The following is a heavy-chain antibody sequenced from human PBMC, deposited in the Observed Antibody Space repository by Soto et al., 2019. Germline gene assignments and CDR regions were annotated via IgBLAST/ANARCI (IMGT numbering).Heavy chain of an antibody. CDR1: GFTFINYA. J-gene: IGHJ2*01. CDR3: ARQVLGYTSRPDWWYFDL. V-gene: IGHV3-23*01. CDR2: ISGGGDRT. Sequence: EVQLLESGGGLVQPGGSLRLSCVGSGFTFINYAMNWVRQTPGKGLEWVSGISGGGDRTFDADSVKGRFTISRDNSKNTVNLQMNSLRADDTAVYYCARQVLGYTSRPDWWYFDLWGRGTLVTVSS. D-gene: IGHD2-2*02.